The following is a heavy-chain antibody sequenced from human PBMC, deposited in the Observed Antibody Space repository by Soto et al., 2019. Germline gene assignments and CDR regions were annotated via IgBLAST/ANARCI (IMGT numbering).Heavy chain of an antibody. CDR2: IYATGTT. CDR3: VRDGTKTLRDWFDP. V-gene: IGHV4-4*07. CDR1: GASISGFY. Sequence: TLSLTCTVSGASISGFYWSWMRKSAGKGLEWIVRIYATGTTDYNPSLKSRVMMSVDTSKKQFSLKLRSVTAADTAVYYCVRDGTKTLRDWFDPWGQGISVTVYS. J-gene: IGHJ5*02. D-gene: IGHD1-1*01.